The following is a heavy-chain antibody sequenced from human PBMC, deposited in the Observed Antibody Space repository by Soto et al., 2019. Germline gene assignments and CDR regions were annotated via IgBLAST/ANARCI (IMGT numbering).Heavy chain of an antibody. CDR1: GFTFSNAW. CDR3: TTPNMTQAN. Sequence: EVQLVESGGGLVKPGGSLRLSCAASGFTFSNAWMSWVRQAPGKGLEWVGRIKIKTDGGTTDYAAPVKGRFTISRDDSKNTLYLQMNSLKTEDTAAYYCTTPNMTQANWGQGTLVTVSS. CDR2: IKIKTDGGTT. V-gene: IGHV3-15*01. J-gene: IGHJ4*02.